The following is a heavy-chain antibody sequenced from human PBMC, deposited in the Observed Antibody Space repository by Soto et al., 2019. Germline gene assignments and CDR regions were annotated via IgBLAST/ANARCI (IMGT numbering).Heavy chain of an antibody. CDR2: IYHSGST. CDR1: GDSINSVDHY. V-gene: IGHV4-30-4*01. J-gene: IGHJ5*02. Sequence: PSETLSLTCTVSGDSINSVDHYWSWIRQPPGKGLEWMGYIYHSGSTHYNPSLNSRLTISIDTSTNRFSLNLTSVTAADTAVYFCARLRWETENNWFDPWGQGALVNVS. CDR3: ARLRWETENNWFDP. D-gene: IGHD1-26*01.